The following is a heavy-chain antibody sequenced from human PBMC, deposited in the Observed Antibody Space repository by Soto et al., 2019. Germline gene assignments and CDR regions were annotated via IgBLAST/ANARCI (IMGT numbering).Heavy chain of an antibody. Sequence: QVQLQESGPGLVKPSQTLSLTCTVSGGPIYRGGYYWSWIRQHPGKGPEWMGYIYYSGTTYYNPSLESRLTISVDTTKNQFPLNLNSVTAADTAVYYCATIVGAIDDAFDIWGQGTMVTVSS. CDR2: IYYSGTT. V-gene: IGHV4-31*03. D-gene: IGHD1-26*01. J-gene: IGHJ3*02. CDR3: ATIVGAIDDAFDI. CDR1: GGPIYRGGYY.